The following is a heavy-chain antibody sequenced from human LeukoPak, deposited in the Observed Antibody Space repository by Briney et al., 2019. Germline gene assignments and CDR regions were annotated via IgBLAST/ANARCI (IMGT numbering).Heavy chain of an antibody. CDR3: ARDLMVRGGIRSPFDI. Sequence: GGSLRLSCVASGFTFDEYGMSWVRQVPGKGLEWVSGINWNGGSTGYADSVKGRFTISRDNAKNSLYLQMHSLRAEDTALYWCARDLMVRGGIRSPFDIWGQGTMVTVSS. V-gene: IGHV3-20*04. J-gene: IGHJ3*02. CDR1: GFTFDEYG. CDR2: INWNGGST. D-gene: IGHD3-10*01.